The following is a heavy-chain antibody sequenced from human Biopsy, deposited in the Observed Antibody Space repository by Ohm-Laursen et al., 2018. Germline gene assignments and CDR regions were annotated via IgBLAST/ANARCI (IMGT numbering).Heavy chain of an antibody. V-gene: IGHV4-39*01. Sequence: PGTLSLTCSVSGGSINSGGHFWGWIRQPPGKGLEWIGSIFYRGSTHYKPSLKSRVNISVDTSKNQFSLKLDSVTAADTAVYYCARDYDTSGYYYVSWGQGTLVTVSS. D-gene: IGHD3-22*01. CDR1: GGSINSGGHF. CDR2: IFYRGST. J-gene: IGHJ5*02. CDR3: ARDYDTSGYYYVS.